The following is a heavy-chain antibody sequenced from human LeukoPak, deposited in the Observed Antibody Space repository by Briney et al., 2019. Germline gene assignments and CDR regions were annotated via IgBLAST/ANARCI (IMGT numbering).Heavy chain of an antibody. CDR1: GFTFSSYG. CDR3: AKDHTGGGSRGGDFDY. CDR2: IRYDGSNK. D-gene: IGHD3-16*01. J-gene: IGHJ4*02. Sequence: AGGSLRLSCAASGFTFSSYGMHWVRQAPGKGLEWVAFIRYDGSNKYYADSVKGRFTISRDNSKNTLYLQMNSLRAEDTAVYYLAKDHTGGGSRGGDFDYWGQGTLVTVSS. V-gene: IGHV3-30*02.